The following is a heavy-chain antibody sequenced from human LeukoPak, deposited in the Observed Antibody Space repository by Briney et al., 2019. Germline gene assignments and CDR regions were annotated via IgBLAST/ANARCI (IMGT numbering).Heavy chain of an antibody. CDR3: ARDGFGELYGSFES. J-gene: IGHJ4*02. Sequence: SETLSLTCTVSGGSISSYYWSWIRQPAGKGLEWIGRIYSSGSTNHNPSLKSRVTMSVDTSKNQPSLTLSSVTAADTAVYYCARDGFGELYGSFESWGQGTLVTVSS. D-gene: IGHD3-10*01. V-gene: IGHV4-4*07. CDR2: IYSSGST. CDR1: GGSISSYY.